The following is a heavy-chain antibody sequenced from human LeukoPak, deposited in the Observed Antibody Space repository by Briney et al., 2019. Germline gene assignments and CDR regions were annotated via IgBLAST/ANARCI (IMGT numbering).Heavy chain of an antibody. CDR2: ISSSSSTI. CDR1: GFTFSSYS. D-gene: IGHD3-3*01. J-gene: IGHJ5*02. Sequence: HPGGSLRLSCAASGFTFSSYSMNWVRQAPGKGLEWVSYISSSSSTIYYADSVKGRFTISRDNAKNSLYLQMNSLRAEDTAVYYCARDGTEYYDFSWFDPWGQGTLVTVS. CDR3: ARDGTEYYDFSWFDP. V-gene: IGHV3-48*04.